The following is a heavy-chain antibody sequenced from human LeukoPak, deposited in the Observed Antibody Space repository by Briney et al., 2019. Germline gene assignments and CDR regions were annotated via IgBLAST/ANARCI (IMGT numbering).Heavy chain of an antibody. V-gene: IGHV3-9*01. CDR2: ISWNSGSI. Sequence: GGSLRLSCAASGFTFDDYAMHWVRQAPGKGLEWVSGISWNSGSIGYADSVKGRFTTSRDNSKNMLYLQMNSLSAEDTAVYYCARGPGYSSGWYVLSVDYWGQGTLVTVSS. D-gene: IGHD6-19*01. CDR3: ARGPGYSSGWYVLSVDY. CDR1: GFTFDDYA. J-gene: IGHJ4*02.